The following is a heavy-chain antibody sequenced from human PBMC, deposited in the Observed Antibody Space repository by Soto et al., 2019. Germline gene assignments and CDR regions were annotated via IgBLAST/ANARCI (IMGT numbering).Heavy chain of an antibody. CDR3: ARARQYYDCELDP. V-gene: IGHV4-31*03. Sequence: QVQLQESGPGLVQPSQTLSLTCTVSGDSISRGAYYWTWIRQHPGKGLEWIGYISNSGRTYYTPSLKSRLTISLDTSENQFSLKLTSVTAADTAIYYCARARQYYDCELDPWGQGTLVTVSS. J-gene: IGHJ5*02. CDR1: GDSISRGAYY. D-gene: IGHD3-22*01. CDR2: ISNSGRT.